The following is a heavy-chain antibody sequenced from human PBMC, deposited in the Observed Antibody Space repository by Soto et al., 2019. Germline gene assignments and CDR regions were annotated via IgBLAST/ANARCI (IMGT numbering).Heavy chain of an antibody. V-gene: IGHV3-30*18. D-gene: IGHD2-21*02. J-gene: IGHJ6*02. Sequence: PGGSLRLSCAASGFTFSSYGMHWVRQAPGKGLEWVAVISYDGSNKYYADSVKGRFTISRDNSKNTLYLQMNSLRAEDTAVYYCAKVEIVVVTAIYYYGMDVWGQGTTVTVS. CDR2: ISYDGSNK. CDR1: GFTFSSYG. CDR3: AKVEIVVVTAIYYYGMDV.